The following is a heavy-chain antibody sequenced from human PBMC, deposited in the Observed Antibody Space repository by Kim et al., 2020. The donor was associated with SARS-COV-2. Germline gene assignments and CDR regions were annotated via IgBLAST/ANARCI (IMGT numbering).Heavy chain of an antibody. CDR3: AKSSYYDSSGYFPDY. D-gene: IGHD3-22*01. J-gene: IGHJ4*02. V-gene: IGHV3-43*02. CDR2: ISGDGGST. Sequence: GGSLRLSCAASGFTFDDYVMHWVRQAPGKGLEWVSLISGDGGSTYYADSVKGRFTISRDNSKNSLYLQMNSLRTEDTALYYCAKSSYYDSSGYFPDYWGQGTLVTVSS. CDR1: GFTFDDYV.